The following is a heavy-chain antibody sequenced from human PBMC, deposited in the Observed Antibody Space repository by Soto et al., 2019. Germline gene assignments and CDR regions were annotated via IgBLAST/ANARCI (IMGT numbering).Heavy chain of an antibody. V-gene: IGHV3-30-3*01. J-gene: IGHJ4*02. D-gene: IGHD1-26*01. CDR1: GFTFSSYA. CDR3: ARAVGATKFDY. Sequence: ESGGGVVQPGRSLRLSCAASGFTFSSYAMHWVRQAPGKGLEWVAVISYDGSNKYYADSVKGRFTISRDNSKNTLYLQMNSLRAEDTAVYHCARAVGATKFDYWGQGTLVTVSS. CDR2: ISYDGSNK.